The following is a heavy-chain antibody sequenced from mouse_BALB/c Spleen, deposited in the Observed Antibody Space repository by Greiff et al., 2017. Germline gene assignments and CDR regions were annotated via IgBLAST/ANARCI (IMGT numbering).Heavy chain of an antibody. D-gene: IGHD1-1*01. J-gene: IGHJ4*01. CDR3: ARGLRFYAMDY. Sequence: EVQLQQSGPELVKPGASVKMSCKASGYTFTSYVMHWVKQKPGQGLEWIGYINPYNDGTKYNEKFKGKATLTSDKSSSTAYMELSSLTSEDSAVYYCARGLRFYAMDYWGQGTSVTVSS. V-gene: IGHV1-14*01. CDR2: INPYNDGT. CDR1: GYTFTSYV.